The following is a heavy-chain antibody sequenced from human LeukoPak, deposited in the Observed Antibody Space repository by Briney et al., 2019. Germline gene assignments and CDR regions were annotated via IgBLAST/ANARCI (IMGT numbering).Heavy chain of an antibody. CDR3: ARGQLEWFGEDNYYYYYYMDV. V-gene: IGHV1-8*02. J-gene: IGHJ6*03. CDR1: GYTFTSYG. Sequence: ASVKVSCKASGYTFTSYGINWVRHATGQGLEWMGWMNPNSGNTGYAQKFQGRVTMTRNTSISTAYMELSSLRSEDTAVYYCARGQLEWFGEDNYYYYYYMDVWGKGTTVTISS. CDR2: MNPNSGNT. D-gene: IGHD3-10*01.